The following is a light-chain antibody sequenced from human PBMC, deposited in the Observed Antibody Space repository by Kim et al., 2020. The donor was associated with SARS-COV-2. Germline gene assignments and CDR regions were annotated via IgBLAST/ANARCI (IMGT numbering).Light chain of an antibody. CDR2: DAS. Sequence: PGERATLSCRSSQSVSSYLAWYQQKPGQPPRLLIYDASTRATGIPARFSGGGSGTDFTLTISSLEPEDFAVYYCQQRGNWPLTFGGGTKVDIK. V-gene: IGKV3-11*01. CDR3: QQRGNWPLT. CDR1: QSVSSY. J-gene: IGKJ4*01.